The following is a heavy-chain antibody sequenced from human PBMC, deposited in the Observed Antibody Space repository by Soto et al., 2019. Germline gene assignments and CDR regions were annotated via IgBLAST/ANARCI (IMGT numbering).Heavy chain of an antibody. CDR2: INAGNGNT. J-gene: IGHJ4*02. CDR3: AREGLVYCTHTDCLRPFDY. Sequence: ASVKVSCKASGYTFTSYAMHWVRQAPGQRLEWMGWINAGNGNTKYSQKFQGRVTITRDTSASTAYMELSSLRSEDTAVYYCAREGLVYCTHTDCLRPFDYWGLGILVTVSS. D-gene: IGHD2-8*01. V-gene: IGHV1-3*01. CDR1: GYTFTSYA.